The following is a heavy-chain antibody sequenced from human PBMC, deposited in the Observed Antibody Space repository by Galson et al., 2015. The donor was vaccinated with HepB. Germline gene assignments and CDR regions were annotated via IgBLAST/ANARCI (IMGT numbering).Heavy chain of an antibody. J-gene: IGHJ4*02. V-gene: IGHV7-4-1*02. CDR1: GYTFTSYT. CDR3: VRGTVSQLLWFGDKGGAFDY. CDR2: INTNTGNP. Sequence: SVKVSCKASGYTFTSYTMNWVRQAPGQGLEWMGWINTNTGNPTYAQGFTGRFVFSLDTSVSTAYLQISSLKAEDTAVYYCVRGTVSQLLWFGDKGGAFDYWGQGTLVTVSS. D-gene: IGHD3-10*01.